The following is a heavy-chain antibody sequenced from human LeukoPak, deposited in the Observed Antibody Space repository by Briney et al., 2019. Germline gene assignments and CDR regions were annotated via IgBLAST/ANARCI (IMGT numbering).Heavy chain of an antibody. Sequence: PSATLSLTCAVSGYSISSGYYWAWIRQPPGKGRKWIGSIYHSGTTYYNPSLKSRVTISVDTSNNQSSLKLSSVTAADAAVYYCARHADSSGWLLGEYWGQGTLVTVSS. CDR3: ARHADSSGWLLGEY. CDR1: GYSISSGYY. D-gene: IGHD6-19*01. V-gene: IGHV4-38-2*01. J-gene: IGHJ4*02. CDR2: IYHSGTT.